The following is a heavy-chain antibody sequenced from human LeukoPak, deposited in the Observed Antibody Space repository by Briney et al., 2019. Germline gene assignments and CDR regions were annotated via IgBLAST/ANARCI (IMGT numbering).Heavy chain of an antibody. Sequence: GGSLRLSCAGSGCTFSSYEMNWVGQAPGKGVEGVAFIRYDGSNKYYGGSVKGRLTISRENAKKRVYMQMSRLRGEERAGYECAKDGVPNFHDYWGQGTLVTVSS. V-gene: IGHV3-30*02. J-gene: IGHJ4*02. CDR1: GCTFSSYE. D-gene: IGHD1-1*01. CDR3: AKDGVPNFHDY. CDR2: IRYDGSNK.